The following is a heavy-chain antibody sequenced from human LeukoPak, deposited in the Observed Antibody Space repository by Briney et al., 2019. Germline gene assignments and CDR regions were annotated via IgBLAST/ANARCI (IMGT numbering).Heavy chain of an antibody. V-gene: IGHV3-53*01. CDR2: IYSGGST. CDR1: GFTVSSNY. J-gene: IGHJ3*02. Sequence: GGSLRLSCAASGFTVSSNYMSWVRQAPGKGLEWVSVIYSGGSTYYADSVKSRFTISRDNSKNTLYLQMNSLRAEDTAVYYCARVLYTWGAFDIWGQGTMVTVSS. CDR3: ARVLYTWGAFDI. D-gene: IGHD2/OR15-2a*01.